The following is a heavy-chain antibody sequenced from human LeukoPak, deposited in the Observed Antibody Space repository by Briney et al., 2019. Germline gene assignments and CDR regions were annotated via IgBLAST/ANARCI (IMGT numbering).Heavy chain of an antibody. V-gene: IGHV3-23*01. CDR2: ISGSGGST. CDR1: GFTFSSYA. D-gene: IGHD1-1*01. Sequence: GGSLRLSCAASGFTFSSYAMSSVRQAPGKGLEWVSAISGSGGSTYYADSVKGRFTISRDNSKTTLYLQMNRLRAEDTAVYYCAKDAQFNSYDYWGQGTLVTVSS. CDR3: AKDAQFNSYDY. J-gene: IGHJ4*02.